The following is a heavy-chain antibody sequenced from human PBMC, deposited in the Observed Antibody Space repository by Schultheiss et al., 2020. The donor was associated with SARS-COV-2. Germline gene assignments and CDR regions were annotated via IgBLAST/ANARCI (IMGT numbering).Heavy chain of an antibody. CDR2: IWYDGSNK. Sequence: GGSLRLSCAASGFTFSSYGMHWVRQAPGKGLEWVAVIWYDGSNKYYADSVKGRFTISRDNSKNTLYLQMDSLRADDTAVYYCAREQVYYDSSGYYHTFDYWGQGTLVTVSS. CDR1: GFTFSSYG. J-gene: IGHJ4*02. V-gene: IGHV3-33*08. CDR3: AREQVYYDSSGYYHTFDY. D-gene: IGHD3-22*01.